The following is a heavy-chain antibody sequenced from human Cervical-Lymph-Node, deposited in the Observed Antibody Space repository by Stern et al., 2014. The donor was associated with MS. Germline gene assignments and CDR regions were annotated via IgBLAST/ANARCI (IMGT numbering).Heavy chain of an antibody. CDR1: GGSINNNAYY. D-gene: IGHD3-16*01. CDR3: AKIHRAFANQGH. J-gene: IGHJ1*01. Sequence: VQLVESGPRLVTPSETPSLTCTVSGGSINNNAYYWGWIRQPPGKGLEWIGSVLYSGNTYYNPSLKSRATVSVDTSKIQFSLKLMSVTAADTAVYYCAKIHRAFANQGHWGQGVLVTVSS. CDR2: VLYSGNT. V-gene: IGHV4-39*05.